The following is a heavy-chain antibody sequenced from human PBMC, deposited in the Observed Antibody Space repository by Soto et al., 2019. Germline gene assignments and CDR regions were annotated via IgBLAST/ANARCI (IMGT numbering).Heavy chain of an antibody. Sequence: GGSLRLSCAASGFPFNTYAMNWVRQAPGKGLEWVSVISGSGDDTYYADTVKGRFTISRDNSKNTLFLQMDSLRPEDTAIYYCAKGGATGTANCHFWYFDLWGRGTLVTDSS. D-gene: IGHD1-1*01. V-gene: IGHV3-23*01. CDR3: AKGGATGTANCHFWYFDL. CDR2: ISGSGDDT. J-gene: IGHJ2*01. CDR1: GFPFNTYA.